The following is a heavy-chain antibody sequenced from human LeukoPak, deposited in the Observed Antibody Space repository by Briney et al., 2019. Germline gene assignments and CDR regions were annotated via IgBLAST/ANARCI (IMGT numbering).Heavy chain of an antibody. J-gene: IGHJ4*02. V-gene: IGHV1-69*13. Sequence: ASVKVSCKASGGTFSSYAISWVRQAPGQGLEWMGGIIPIFGTANYAQKFQGRVTITADESTSTAYMELSSLRSGDTAVYYCAIVMDDYGDRDYWGQGTLVTVSS. CDR3: AIVMDDYGDRDY. D-gene: IGHD4-17*01. CDR2: IIPIFGTA. CDR1: GGTFSSYA.